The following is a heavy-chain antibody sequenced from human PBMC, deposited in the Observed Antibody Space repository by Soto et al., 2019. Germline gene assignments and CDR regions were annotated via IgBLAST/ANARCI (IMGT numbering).Heavy chain of an antibody. J-gene: IGHJ3*02. CDR3: AIYPEGSSSSLAFDI. V-gene: IGHV5-51*01. Sequence: PGESLKISCKGSGYSFTSYWIGWVRQMPGKGLEWMGIIYPGDSDTRYSPSFQGQVTISADKSISTAYLQWSSLKASDTAMYYCAIYPEGSSSSLAFDIWGQGTMVTVSS. CDR1: GYSFTSYW. D-gene: IGHD6-6*01. CDR2: IYPGDSDT.